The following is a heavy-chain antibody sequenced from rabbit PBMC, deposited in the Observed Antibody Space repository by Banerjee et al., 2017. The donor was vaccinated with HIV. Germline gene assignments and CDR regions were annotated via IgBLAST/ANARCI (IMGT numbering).Heavy chain of an antibody. CDR2: IYTGSDST. D-gene: IGHD4-1*01. J-gene: IGHJ4*01. CDR1: GFDFSSNA. CDR3: ARDLAGVIGWNFNL. Sequence: QEQLVESGGGLVQPEGSLTLTCKASGFDFSSNAMCWVRQAPGKGLEWIGCIYTGSDSTYYASWAKGRFTISKTSSTTVTLQMTSLTAADTASYFCARDLAGVIGWNFNLWGPGTLVTVS. V-gene: IGHV1S45*01.